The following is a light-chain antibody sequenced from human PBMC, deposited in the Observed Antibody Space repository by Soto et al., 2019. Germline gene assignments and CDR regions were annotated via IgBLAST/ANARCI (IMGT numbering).Light chain of an antibody. Sequence: DIQMTQSPSTLSASVGDRVTITCRASQSISSWLAWYQQKPGKAPKLLIYDASSLESGVPSRFSGSGSGTEFTLTISSLQPDDFATDYCQQYNSYWTFAQGTKVDIK. CDR2: DAS. CDR1: QSISSW. V-gene: IGKV1-5*01. CDR3: QQYNSYWT. J-gene: IGKJ1*01.